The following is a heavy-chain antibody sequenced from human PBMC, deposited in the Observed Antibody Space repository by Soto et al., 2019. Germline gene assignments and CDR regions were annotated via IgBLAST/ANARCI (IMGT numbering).Heavy chain of an antibody. CDR3: ARAPHHYYYYYMDV. CDR1: DGSISSYY. V-gene: IGHV4-59*01. CDR2: IYYSGST. Sequence: TSETLSLTCTVSDGSISSYYWSWIRQPPGKGLEWIGYIYYSGSTNYNPSLKSRVTISVDTSKNQFSLKLSSVTAADTAVYYCARAPHHYYYYYMDVWGKGTTVTVSS. J-gene: IGHJ6*03.